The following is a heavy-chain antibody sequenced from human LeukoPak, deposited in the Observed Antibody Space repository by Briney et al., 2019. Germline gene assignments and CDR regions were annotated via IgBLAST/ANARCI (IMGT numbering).Heavy chain of an antibody. J-gene: IGHJ6*02. Sequence: LSGGSLRLSCAASGFTFSSYAMSWVRQAPGKGLEWVSLISTSGTTYYADSVKGRFTISRDNSKNTLYLQMNSLRAEDTAVYYCAKDLSPRGSGRGYYYGMDVWGQGTTVTVSS. D-gene: IGHD3-10*01. CDR2: ISTSGTT. CDR3: AKDLSPRGSGRGYYYGMDV. V-gene: IGHV3-23*01. CDR1: GFTFSSYA.